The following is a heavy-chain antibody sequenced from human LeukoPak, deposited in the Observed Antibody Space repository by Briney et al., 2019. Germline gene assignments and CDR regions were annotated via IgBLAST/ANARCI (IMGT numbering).Heavy chain of an antibody. CDR1: GYSFSIYW. D-gene: IGHD6-13*01. V-gene: IGHV5-51*01. CDR2: IYPGDSDT. J-gene: IGHJ6*03. Sequence: GESLKISCKGSGYSFSIYWIGWVRQMAGEGLECMGIIYPGDSDTRYSPCCEGPVTIAAVQTISTAYLQWSSLKASDTAMYYCARHTGLAAADYYYYYMDVWGKGTTVTVSS. CDR3: ARHTGLAAADYYYYYMDV.